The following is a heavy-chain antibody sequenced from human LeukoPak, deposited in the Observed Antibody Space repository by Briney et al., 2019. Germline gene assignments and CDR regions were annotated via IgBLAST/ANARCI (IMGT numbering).Heavy chain of an antibody. CDR1: DDSFSSHY. Sequence: SETLSLTCTVSDDSFSSHYWTWIRQPPGKGLEWIGYISYSGSTNYNPSLKSRVTISVDTSKNQFSLKLRSVTAADTAVYYCAKAGGDSSSQDYMDVWGKGTTVTVSS. V-gene: IGHV4-59*11. CDR3: AKAGGDSSSQDYMDV. D-gene: IGHD6-6*01. J-gene: IGHJ6*03. CDR2: ISYSGST.